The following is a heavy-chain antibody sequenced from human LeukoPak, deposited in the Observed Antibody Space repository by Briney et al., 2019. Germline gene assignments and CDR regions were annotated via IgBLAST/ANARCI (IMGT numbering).Heavy chain of an antibody. D-gene: IGHD4-17*01. CDR2: IDRDGVT. CDR3: ARENLEYGDYAIDY. CDR1: GFMFSKYD. J-gene: IGHJ4*02. V-gene: IGHV3-13*01. Sequence: PGGSLRLSCAASGFMFSKYDMHWVRQVTGKGLEWVSGIDRDGVTYYSGSVKGRFTSSRESAKNSLDLQMNTLRAGDTGVYYCARENLEYGDYAIDYWGQGILVIVSS.